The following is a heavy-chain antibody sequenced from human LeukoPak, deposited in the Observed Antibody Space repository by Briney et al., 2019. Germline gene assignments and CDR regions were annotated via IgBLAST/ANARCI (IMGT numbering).Heavy chain of an antibody. CDR3: AKTGSWGSSNYYFDY. CDR2: ISYDRSNK. Sequence: GGSLRLSCAASGFTFSSYGMHWVRQAPGKGLEWVAVISYDRSNKYYADSVKGRFTISRDNSKNTLYVEMNSLRAEDTAFYYCAKTGSWGSSNYYFDYWGQGTLVTVSS. J-gene: IGHJ4*02. V-gene: IGHV3-30*18. CDR1: GFTFSSYG. D-gene: IGHD2-15*01.